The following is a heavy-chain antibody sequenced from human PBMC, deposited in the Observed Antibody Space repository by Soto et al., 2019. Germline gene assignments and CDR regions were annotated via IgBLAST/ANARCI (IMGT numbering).Heavy chain of an antibody. V-gene: IGHV4-31*03. CDR1: AGSISTINYY. CDR3: ARSAQWDGFDP. Sequence: QVQLQESGPGLVRPSQTLSLTCTVSAGSISTINYYWSWIRQHPGKGLEWIGYISYSGSPFHHSSLKXRXTXSLXTSKKQFSPTLTSVTAAATAVYYCARSAQWDGFDPWGQGTMVTVSS. CDR2: ISYSGSP. D-gene: IGHD2-8*01. J-gene: IGHJ3*01.